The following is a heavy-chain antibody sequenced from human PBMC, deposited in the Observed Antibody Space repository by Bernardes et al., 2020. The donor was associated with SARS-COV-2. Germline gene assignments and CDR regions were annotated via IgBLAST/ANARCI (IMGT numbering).Heavy chain of an antibody. CDR3: MKAPSMIRFGGTIVRISNSFDY. D-gene: IGHD3-16*02. Sequence: GGSLRLSCAASGFTFSSYAMTWVRQAPGKGLEWVSEISGSGDGTYYAESVRGRFTISRDNSKNTLYLQMNSLRNEDTAVYYCMKAPSMIRFGGTIVRISNSFDYWGQGTLVTVSS. V-gene: IGHV3-23*01. J-gene: IGHJ4*02. CDR2: ISGSGDGT. CDR1: GFTFSSYA.